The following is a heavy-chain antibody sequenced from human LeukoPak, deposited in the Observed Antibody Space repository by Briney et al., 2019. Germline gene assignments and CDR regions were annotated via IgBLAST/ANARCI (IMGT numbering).Heavy chain of an antibody. D-gene: IGHD6-19*01. Sequence: PSETLSLTCTVSGGSISSYYWSWIRQPPGKGLEWIGYIYYSGSTNYNPSLKSRVTISVDTSKNQFSLKLSSVTAADTAVYYCARHPKQWLVGYFDYWGQGTLVTVSS. CDR1: GGSISSYY. J-gene: IGHJ4*02. V-gene: IGHV4-59*08. CDR2: IYYSGST. CDR3: ARHPKQWLVGYFDY.